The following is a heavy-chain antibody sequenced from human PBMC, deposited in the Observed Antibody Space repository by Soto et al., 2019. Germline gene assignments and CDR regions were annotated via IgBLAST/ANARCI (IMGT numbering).Heavy chain of an antibody. D-gene: IGHD6-13*01. J-gene: IGHJ5*02. CDR3: ARDAAAGTFDP. CDR2: IYSGGST. Sequence: EVQLVETGGGLIQPGGSLRLSCAASGFTVSSDYMSWVRQAPGKGLEWVSVIYSGGSTYYADSVKGRFTISRDNSKNTLYLQMNSLRAEDTAVYYCARDAAAGTFDPWGQGTLVTVSS. V-gene: IGHV3-53*02. CDR1: GFTVSSDY.